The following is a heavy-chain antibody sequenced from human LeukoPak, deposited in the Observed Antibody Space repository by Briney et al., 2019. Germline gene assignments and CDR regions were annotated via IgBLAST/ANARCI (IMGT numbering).Heavy chain of an antibody. CDR3: ARDRGYRDGYNPPSPARAFDI. CDR1: GDSISSYY. Sequence: TPSETLSLTCTVSGDSISSYYWSWIRQPPGKGLELIAYIYYSGSTNYNPSLKSGVNISIDTSKNQFSLKLSSVTAADTAVYYCARDRGYRDGYNPPSPARAFDIWGQGTMVTVSS. CDR2: IYYSGST. D-gene: IGHD5-24*01. V-gene: IGHV4-59*01. J-gene: IGHJ3*02.